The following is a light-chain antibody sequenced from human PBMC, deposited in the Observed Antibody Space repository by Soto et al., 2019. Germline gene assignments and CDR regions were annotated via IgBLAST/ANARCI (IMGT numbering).Light chain of an antibody. CDR1: QSVSSSY. Sequence: EIALTQSPGTLSLSPGERATLSCRASQSVSSSYLAWYQQKPGQAPRLLIYGASSRATGIPDRFSGSGSGTDFTLTISRLEPEDFAVYYCQQYGSSPSPITFGQGTRLEIK. CDR2: GAS. V-gene: IGKV3-20*01. J-gene: IGKJ5*01. CDR3: QQYGSSPSPIT.